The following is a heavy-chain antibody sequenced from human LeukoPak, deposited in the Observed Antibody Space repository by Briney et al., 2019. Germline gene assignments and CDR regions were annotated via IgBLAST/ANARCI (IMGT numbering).Heavy chain of an antibody. CDR2: ISSDGNHK. Sequence: GGSLRLSCAASGFTFSSSVMHWVRQAPGKGLEGVAGISSDGNHKYYVDSVKGRFTISRDNSKHTLYLQMNSLRAEDTAVHYCAKVRVYYDFWSGLDYWGQGTLVTVSS. V-gene: IGHV3-30*18. CDR1: GFTFSSSV. CDR3: AKVRVYYDFWSGLDY. J-gene: IGHJ4*02. D-gene: IGHD3-3*01.